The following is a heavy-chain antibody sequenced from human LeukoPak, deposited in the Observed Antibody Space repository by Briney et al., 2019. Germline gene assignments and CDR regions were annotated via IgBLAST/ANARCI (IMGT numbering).Heavy chain of an antibody. CDR2: MNPNSGNT. D-gene: IGHD3-10*01. J-gene: IGHJ5*02. CDR3: FGFGDGNWFDP. Sequence: ASVKVSCKASGYTLTSYDINWVRQATGQGLEWMGWMNPNSGNTGYAQKFQGRVTMTRNTSISTAYMELSSLRSEDTAVYYCFGFGDGNWFDPWGQGTLVTVSS. CDR1: GYTLTSYD. V-gene: IGHV1-8*01.